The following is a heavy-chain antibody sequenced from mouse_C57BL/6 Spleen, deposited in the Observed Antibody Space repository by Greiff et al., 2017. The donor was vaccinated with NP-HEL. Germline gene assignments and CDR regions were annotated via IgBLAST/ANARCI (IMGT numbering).Heavy chain of an antibody. V-gene: IGHV1-62-2*01. Sequence: VKLQESGAELVKPGASVKLSCKASGYTFTEYTIHWVKQRSGQGLEWIGWFYPGSGSIKYNEKFKDKATLTADKSSSTVYMELSRLTSEDSAVYFCARHEDWSDSSGYEDYAMDYWGQGTSVTVSS. CDR2: FYPGSGSI. CDR1: GYTFTEYT. D-gene: IGHD3-2*02. CDR3: ARHEDWSDSSGYEDYAMDY. J-gene: IGHJ4*01.